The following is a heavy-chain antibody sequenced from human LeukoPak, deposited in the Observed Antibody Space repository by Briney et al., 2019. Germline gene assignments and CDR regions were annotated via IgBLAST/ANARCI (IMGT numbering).Heavy chain of an antibody. Sequence: SVKVSCKASGYTFTGYYMHWVRQAPGQGLEWMGRIIPILGIANYAQKFQGRVTITADKSPSTAYMELSSLRSEDTAVYYCAREGNWFDPWGQGTLVTVSS. CDR2: IIPILGIA. V-gene: IGHV1-69*04. CDR3: AREGNWFDP. CDR1: GYTFTGYY. J-gene: IGHJ5*02.